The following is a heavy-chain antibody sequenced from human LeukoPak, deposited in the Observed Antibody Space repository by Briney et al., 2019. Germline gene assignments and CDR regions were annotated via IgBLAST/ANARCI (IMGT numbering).Heavy chain of an antibody. Sequence: GASVKVSCKASGYTFSIYGISWVRQAPGQGREWMGWISAYNGNTNYAQKLQGRVTMTTDTSTSTAYMELRSLRSDDTAVYYCARDPKNSGWFDPWGQGTLVTVSS. CDR2: ISAYNGNT. V-gene: IGHV1-18*01. CDR1: GYTFSIYG. D-gene: IGHD6-25*01. J-gene: IGHJ5*02. CDR3: ARDPKNSGWFDP.